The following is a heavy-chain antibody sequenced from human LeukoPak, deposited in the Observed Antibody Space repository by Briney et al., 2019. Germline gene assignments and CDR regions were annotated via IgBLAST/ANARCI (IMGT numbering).Heavy chain of an antibody. V-gene: IGHV3-23*01. Sequence: PGGSLRLSCSASGFTFSNYAMSWVRQAPGKGLEWVSVVIGSGDSTYYADSVKGRFTISRDNSKNTLYLQMNSLRVDATAVYYCAKASGAAAGRLNYWGQGTLVTVSS. CDR2: VIGSGDST. CDR1: GFTFSNYA. CDR3: AKASGAAAGRLNY. J-gene: IGHJ4*02. D-gene: IGHD6-13*01.